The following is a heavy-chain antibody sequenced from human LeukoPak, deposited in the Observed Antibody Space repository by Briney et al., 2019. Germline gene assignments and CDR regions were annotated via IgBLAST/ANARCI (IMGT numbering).Heavy chain of an antibody. CDR2: TYYTGST. CDR3: ARAPTIFWSSGWFFDY. V-gene: IGHV4-39*07. D-gene: IGHD6-19*01. Sequence: SETLSLTCTVSGGSINSNVFYWGWIRQPPGKGLEWIGTTYYTGSTYYNPSLKSRVTISVDTSKNQFSLKLSSVTAADTAVYYCARAPTIFWSSGWFFDYWGQGTLVTVSS. J-gene: IGHJ4*02. CDR1: GGSINSNVFY.